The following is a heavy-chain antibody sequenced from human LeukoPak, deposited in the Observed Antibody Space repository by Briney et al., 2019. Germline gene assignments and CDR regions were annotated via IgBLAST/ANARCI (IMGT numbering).Heavy chain of an antibody. D-gene: IGHD1-20*01. Sequence: SETLSLTCAVYGGSFSGYYWSWIRQPPGKGLEWIGEINHSGSTNYNPSLKSRVTISVDTSKNQFSLKLSSVTAADTAVYYCASGYNWNYFDYWGQGTLVTVSS. V-gene: IGHV4-34*01. CDR3: ASGYNWNYFDY. CDR1: GGSFSGYY. J-gene: IGHJ4*02. CDR2: INHSGST.